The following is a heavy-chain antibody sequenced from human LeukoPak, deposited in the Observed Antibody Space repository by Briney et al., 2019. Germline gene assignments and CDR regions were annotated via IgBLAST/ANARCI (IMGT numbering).Heavy chain of an antibody. CDR1: GFTFSSYA. Sequence: GGSLRLSCAASGFTFSSYAMSWVRQAPGKGLEWVSAISGSGGSTYYADSVKGRFTISRDNSKNMLYLQMNSLRAEDTAVYYCATFDVVVVAATHSSNFDYWGQGTLVTVSS. D-gene: IGHD2-15*01. CDR2: ISGSGGST. CDR3: ATFDVVVVAATHSSNFDY. V-gene: IGHV3-23*01. J-gene: IGHJ4*02.